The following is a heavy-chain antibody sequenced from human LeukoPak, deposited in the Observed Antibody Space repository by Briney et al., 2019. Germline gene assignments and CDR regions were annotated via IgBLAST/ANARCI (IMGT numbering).Heavy chain of an antibody. Sequence: GGSLRLSCAASGFTSSSYGMHWVRQAPGKGLEWVAVISYDGSNKYYADSVKGRFTISRDNSKNTLYLQMNSLRAEDTAVYYCAKDVGSPYYYGSGNWFDPWGQGTLVTVSS. D-gene: IGHD3-10*01. J-gene: IGHJ5*02. CDR2: ISYDGSNK. CDR3: AKDVGSPYYYGSGNWFDP. CDR1: GFTSSSYG. V-gene: IGHV3-30*18.